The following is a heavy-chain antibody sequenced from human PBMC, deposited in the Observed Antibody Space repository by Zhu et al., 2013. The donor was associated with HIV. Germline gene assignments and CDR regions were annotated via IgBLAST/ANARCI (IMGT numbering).Heavy chain of an antibody. J-gene: IGHJ5*02. D-gene: IGHD3-22*01. Sequence: VHLVQSGTEVKKPGASVTVSCEASGYTFTSHSMHWVRQAPGQRPEWMGWINPANGNTKYSQNFQDRVTITRDISATTVYMQLSSLRSEDTAVYYCARGAKRIEFIVVVDNDLDPWGQGTLVTVSS. CDR2: INPANGNT. V-gene: IGHV1-3*01. CDR3: ARGAKRIEFIVVVDNDLDP. CDR1: GYTFTSHS.